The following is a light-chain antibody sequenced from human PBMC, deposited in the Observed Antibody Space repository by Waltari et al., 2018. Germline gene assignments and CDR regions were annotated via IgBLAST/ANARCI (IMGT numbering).Light chain of an antibody. CDR2: DVS. CDR3: SSYTTGNTLV. V-gene: IGLV2-14*03. Sequence: QSALTQPASVSGSPGQSITISCTGTSSDVGGYNYVSWYQQHPGKAPKFMIYDVSNRPSGISNRFSGSKSGNTASLTISGLQAEDEAYYYCSSYTTGNTLVFGGGTKVTVL. CDR1: SSDVGGYNY. J-gene: IGLJ3*02.